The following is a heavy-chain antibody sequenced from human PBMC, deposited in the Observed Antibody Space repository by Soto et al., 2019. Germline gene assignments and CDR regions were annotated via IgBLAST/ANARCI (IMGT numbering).Heavy chain of an antibody. CDR1: GYSFTSYW. Sequence: PGESLKISCKGSGYSFTSYWIGWVRQMPGKGLEWMGIIYPGDSDTRYSPSFQGQVTISADKSISTAYLQWSSLKALDTAMYYCARHSIAAAWKGSFDPWGQGTLVTVSS. V-gene: IGHV5-51*01. D-gene: IGHD6-13*01. CDR3: ARHSIAAAWKGSFDP. J-gene: IGHJ5*02. CDR2: IYPGDSDT.